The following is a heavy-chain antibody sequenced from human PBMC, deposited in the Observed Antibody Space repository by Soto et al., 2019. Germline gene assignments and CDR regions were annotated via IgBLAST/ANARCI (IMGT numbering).Heavy chain of an antibody. D-gene: IGHD2-2*01. V-gene: IGHV1-3*01. CDR3: ARGHLAVVPVASWYYYMDV. Sequence: QVQLVQSGAAVEKPGASVKVSCKASGYSFSNYAVHWVRQAPGQRLEWMGWVNAGNGNTRYSQNFQGRVTITRDTSARTAYLELSSLRSEDTAVYYCARGHLAVVPVASWYYYMDVWGKGTTVTVSS. J-gene: IGHJ6*03. CDR1: GYSFSNYA. CDR2: VNAGNGNT.